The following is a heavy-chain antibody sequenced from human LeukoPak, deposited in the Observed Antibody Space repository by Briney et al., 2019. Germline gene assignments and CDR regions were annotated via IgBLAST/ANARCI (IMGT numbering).Heavy chain of an antibody. J-gene: IGHJ4*02. CDR1: GYTFTSYG. V-gene: IGHV1-18*01. CDR2: ISAYNGNT. CDR3: ARDGCGYSSGCYTFDY. D-gene: IGHD6-19*01. Sequence: ASVKVSCKASGYTFTSYGISWVRQAPGQGLEWMGWISAYNGNTNYAQKLQGRVTMTTDTSTSTAYMELRSLRSDDTAVYYCARDGCGYSSGCYTFDYWGQGTLVTVSS.